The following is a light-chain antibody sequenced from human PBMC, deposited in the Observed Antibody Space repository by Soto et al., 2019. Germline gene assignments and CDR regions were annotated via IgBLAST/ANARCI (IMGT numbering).Light chain of an antibody. CDR1: RRGIGTYEY. Sequence: QSALAAPSPVVGSSGPGIHIPRRWSRRGIGTYEYISWHQHHPGKAPKLILFGVYDRPSGISDRFSGSKSGNTASLTIFGLQVEDEAVYYCSSYTTGSTLPWVFGTGTKVTVL. V-gene: IGLV2-14*01. J-gene: IGLJ1*01. CDR2: GVY. CDR3: SSYTTGSTLPWV.